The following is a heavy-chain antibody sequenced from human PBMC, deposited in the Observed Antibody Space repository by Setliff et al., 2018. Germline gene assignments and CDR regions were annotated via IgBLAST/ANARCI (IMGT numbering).Heavy chain of an antibody. Sequence: PSETLSLTCTVSGGPISSYFWSWIRQPPGKGLEWIGYISHLGITSYNPSLKSRVTISVDTSKKHFSLKLTSVTAADTAVYYCVRDAGDGYGVDAYAGGGFDIWGQGTVVTVSS. CDR2: ISHLGIT. CDR1: GGPISSYF. CDR3: VRDAGDGYGVDAYAGGGFDI. V-gene: IGHV4-59*12. D-gene: IGHD4-17*01. J-gene: IGHJ3*02.